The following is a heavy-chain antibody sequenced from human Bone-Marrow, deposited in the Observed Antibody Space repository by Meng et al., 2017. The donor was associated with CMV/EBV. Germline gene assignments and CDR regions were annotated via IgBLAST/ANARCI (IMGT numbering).Heavy chain of an antibody. V-gene: IGHV3-7*01. CDR3: ARSYGLDV. J-gene: IGHJ6*01. D-gene: IGHD3-10*01. CDR1: GFFFGSFW. CDR2: IKYDGSEK. Sequence: GESLKISCEASGFFFGSFWMTWVRQAPGKGLEWVANIKYDGSEKSYAESLKGRFTISRDNAKNSLYLQVSSLRVEDTAVYYCARSYGLDVWGQGPTVTVSS.